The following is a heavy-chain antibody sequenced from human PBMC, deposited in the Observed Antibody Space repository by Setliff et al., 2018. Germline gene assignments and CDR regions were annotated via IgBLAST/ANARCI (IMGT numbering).Heavy chain of an antibody. V-gene: IGHV4-38-2*01. CDR3: ARAHTWSLPNDNSGYPGWFDP. CDR2: IHHSGKA. J-gene: IGHJ5*02. Sequence: LSLTCAVSGFSISSGYYWGWIRQPPGKGLEWIVNIHHSGKAYYNPSPKSRVTMSVDTSKNHVSLKLSSVTAADTAVYYCARAHTWSLPNDNSGYPGWFDPWGQGTLVTVSS. D-gene: IGHD3-22*01. CDR1: GFSISSGYY.